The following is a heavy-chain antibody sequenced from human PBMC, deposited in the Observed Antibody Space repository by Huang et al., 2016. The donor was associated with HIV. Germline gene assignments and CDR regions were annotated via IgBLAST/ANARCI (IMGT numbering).Heavy chain of an antibody. CDR1: GASISNGGYS. V-gene: IGHV4-30-2*01. Sequence: QLRLQESGSGLVKPSQTLSLTCAVSGASISNGGYSWSWIRQPPGKGLEWMGYIAHSGITYYNPSLKSRVTTSVDKSKNQFSLKLNALTAAETAGYYCARGDYDTRGYYGWFDPWGQGTLVTVSS. CDR2: IAHSGIT. CDR3: ARGDYDTRGYYGWFDP. D-gene: IGHD3-22*01. J-gene: IGHJ5*02.